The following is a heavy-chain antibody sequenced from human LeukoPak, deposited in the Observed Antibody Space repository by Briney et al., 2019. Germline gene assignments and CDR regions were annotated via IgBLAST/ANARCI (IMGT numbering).Heavy chain of an antibody. D-gene: IGHD2-15*01. CDR1: GFTFSTFA. Sequence: GGSLRLSCAASGFTFSTFAMTWVRQAPGKGLEWVSTFSPDGIHYADSVKGRFAVSRDDSMSTLFLQMNSLRAEDTAIYYCAKDYARGGCSLAHCNPIDSWGQGTLVTVSS. J-gene: IGHJ4*02. CDR3: AKDYARGGCSLAHCNPIDS. V-gene: IGHV3-23*01. CDR2: FSPDGI.